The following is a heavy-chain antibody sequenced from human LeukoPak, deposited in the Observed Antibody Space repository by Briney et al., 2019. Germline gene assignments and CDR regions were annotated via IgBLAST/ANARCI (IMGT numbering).Heavy chain of an antibody. CDR2: IYSGGST. CDR1: GITLSNYG. D-gene: IGHD6-13*01. CDR3: ARGIAAAP. V-gene: IGHV3-53*04. Sequence: GGSLRLSCAVSGITLSNYGMSWVRQAPGKGLEWVSVIYSGGSTYYADSVKGRFTISRHNSKNTLYLQMNSLRAEDTAVYYCARGIAAAPWGQGTLVTVSS. J-gene: IGHJ5*02.